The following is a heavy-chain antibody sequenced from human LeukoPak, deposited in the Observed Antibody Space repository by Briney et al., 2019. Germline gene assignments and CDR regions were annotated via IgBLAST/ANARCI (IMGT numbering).Heavy chain of an antibody. J-gene: IGHJ4*02. D-gene: IGHD3-10*01. Sequence: ASVKVSCKASAYTFTGYYMHWVRQAPGQGLEWMGWINPNTGGTNYAQKFQGRVTMTRGTSISTAYMELSRLRSDDTAVYYCARARPLWFGVNDYWGQGTLVTVSS. V-gene: IGHV1-2*02. CDR1: AYTFTGYY. CDR3: ARARPLWFGVNDY. CDR2: INPNTGGT.